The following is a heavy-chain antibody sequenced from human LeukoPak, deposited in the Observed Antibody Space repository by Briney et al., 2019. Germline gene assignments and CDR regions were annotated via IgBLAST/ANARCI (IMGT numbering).Heavy chain of an antibody. D-gene: IGHD1-1*01. CDR2: ISSSSRTT. V-gene: IGHV3-48*01. J-gene: IGHJ4*02. Sequence: GGSLRLSCAASGFSFSNYDVNWVRQAPGKGLDWISYISSSSRTTYYADSVKGRFTISRDNAKYSVYLQMNSLRAEDTAVYYCAVNGNWGQGTLVTVSS. CDR1: GFSFSNYD. CDR3: AVNGN.